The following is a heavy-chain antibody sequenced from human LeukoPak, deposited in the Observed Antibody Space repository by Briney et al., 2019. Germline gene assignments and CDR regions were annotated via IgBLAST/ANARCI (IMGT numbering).Heavy chain of an antibody. CDR2: IYASGGT. V-gene: IGHV4-4*07. CDR3: ARMTIWFGELSIFDY. CDR1: GGSIRNSY. J-gene: IGHJ4*02. Sequence: SETLSLTCTVSGGSIRNSYWSWIRQPAGKGLQWIGRIYASGGTNYNPSLKSRVTMSVDTSKNQFSLNLTSVTAADTAVYYCARMTIWFGELSIFDYWGQGTLVTVSS. D-gene: IGHD3-10*01.